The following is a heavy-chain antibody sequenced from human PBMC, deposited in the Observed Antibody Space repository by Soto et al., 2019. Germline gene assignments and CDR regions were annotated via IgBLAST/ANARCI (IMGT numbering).Heavy chain of an antibody. Sequence: QVQLVQSGAEVKKPGYSVKVSCKASGDIFNNYDISWVRQAPGQGLEWMGGIIPVFGTTNYAQKFQGRVTITADESTSTAYMTLRRLRSEDTALYYCARYSWGFDYWGQGTLVTVSS. CDR1: GDIFNNYD. CDR2: IIPVFGTT. CDR3: ARYSWGFDY. V-gene: IGHV1-69*01. D-gene: IGHD2-15*01. J-gene: IGHJ4*02.